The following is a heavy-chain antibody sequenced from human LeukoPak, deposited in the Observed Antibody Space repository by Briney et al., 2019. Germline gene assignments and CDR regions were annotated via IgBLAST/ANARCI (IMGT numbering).Heavy chain of an antibody. CDR3: AKDPSSGVVVPAATEY. D-gene: IGHD2-2*01. Sequence: QAGGCLRLSCAASGFTFSSYAMSWVRQAPGKGMGWVSAISGSGGSTYYADTVKGRFTISRDNYKNTLYLQMNSLRAEDTAVYYCAKDPSSGVVVPAATEYWGQGTLVTASS. CDR2: ISGSGGST. J-gene: IGHJ4*02. V-gene: IGHV3-23*01. CDR1: GFTFSSYA.